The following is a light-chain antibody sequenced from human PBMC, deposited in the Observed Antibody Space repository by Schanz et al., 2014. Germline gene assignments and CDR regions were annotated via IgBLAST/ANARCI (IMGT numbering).Light chain of an antibody. CDR2: DVS. V-gene: IGLV2-14*03. CDR3: SSYTPSSAPGVV. CDR1: SGDVGAYNY. Sequence: QSALTQPASVSGSPGQSITISCTGTSGDVGAYNYVSWYQHHPGKAPKLMIFDVSHRPSGVSNRFSGSKSGNTASLTISGLQAEDEADYYCSSYTPSSAPGVVFGGGTKLTVL. J-gene: IGLJ2*01.